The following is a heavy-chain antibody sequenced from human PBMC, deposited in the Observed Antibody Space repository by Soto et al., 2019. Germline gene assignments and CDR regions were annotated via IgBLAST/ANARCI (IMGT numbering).Heavy chain of an antibody. V-gene: IGHV3-33*01. D-gene: IGHD2-2*01. Sequence: PGGSLRLSCAASGFTFRNHGMHWVRLAPGKGLEWVAVIWYDGSEKYYADSVKGRFTISRDNSKNTLYLQMNSLRGVDTAVYYCARDLGWPAARFDPWGQGTLVTVSS. CDR2: IWYDGSEK. CDR3: ARDLGWPAARFDP. CDR1: GFTFRNHG. J-gene: IGHJ5*02.